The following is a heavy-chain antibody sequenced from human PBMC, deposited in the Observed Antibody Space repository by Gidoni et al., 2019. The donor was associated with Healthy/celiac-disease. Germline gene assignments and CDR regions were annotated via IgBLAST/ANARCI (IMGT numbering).Heavy chain of an antibody. CDR1: GFTFSSYA. CDR2: ISGSGCST. CDR3: AKGLRYFDWLLRGYFDY. V-gene: IGHV3-23*01. Sequence: EVQLLESGGGLVQPGGSLRLSCAASGFTFSSYAMSWVRQAPGQGLAWVSAISGSGCSTYYANSMKGRFTISRDNSKNTLYLQMNSLRAEDTAVYYCAKGLRYFDWLLRGYFDYWGQGTLVTISS. J-gene: IGHJ4*02. D-gene: IGHD3-9*01.